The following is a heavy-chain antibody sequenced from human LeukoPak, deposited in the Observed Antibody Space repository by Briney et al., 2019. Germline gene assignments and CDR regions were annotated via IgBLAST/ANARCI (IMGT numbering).Heavy chain of an antibody. Sequence: GGSLRLSCAASGFTFSSYSMNWVRQAPGKGLEWVSSISSSSSHIYYADSLEGRFTISRDNAKNSLYLQMNSLRAEDTAVYYCARGKATLGTDSSGYYFGGQDYWGQGTLVTVSS. J-gene: IGHJ4*02. D-gene: IGHD3-22*01. CDR1: GFTFSSYS. V-gene: IGHV3-21*01. CDR2: ISSSSSHI. CDR3: ARGKATLGTDSSGYYFGGQDY.